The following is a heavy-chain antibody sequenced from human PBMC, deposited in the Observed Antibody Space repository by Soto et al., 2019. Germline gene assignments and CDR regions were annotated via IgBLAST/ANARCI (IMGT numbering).Heavy chain of an antibody. V-gene: IGHV1-18*01. D-gene: IGHD2-15*01. CDR2: ISAYNGNT. Sequence: ASVKVSCKASGYTFTSYGISWVRQAPGQGLEWMGWISAYNGNTNYAQKLQGRVTMTTDTSTSTAYMELRSLRSDDTAVYYCARDQSLIGGSCSKSPFCRFDPWGQGTLVTVSS. CDR3: ARDQSLIGGSCSKSPFCRFDP. CDR1: GYTFTSYG. J-gene: IGHJ5*02.